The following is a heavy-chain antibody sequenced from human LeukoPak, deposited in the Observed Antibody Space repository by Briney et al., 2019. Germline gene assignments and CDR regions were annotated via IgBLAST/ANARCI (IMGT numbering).Heavy chain of an antibody. CDR2: ISGSGGST. D-gene: IGHD2-15*01. CDR1: GFTFSSYA. V-gene: IGHV3-23*01. CDR3: ARGGCSGGSCYPYYYYGMDV. J-gene: IGHJ6*02. Sequence: GGSLRLSCAASGFTFSSYAMSWVRQAPGKGLEWVSAISGSGGSTYYADSVKGRFTISRDNAKNSLYLQMNSLRAEDTAVYYCARGGCSGGSCYPYYYYGMDVWGQGTTVTVSS.